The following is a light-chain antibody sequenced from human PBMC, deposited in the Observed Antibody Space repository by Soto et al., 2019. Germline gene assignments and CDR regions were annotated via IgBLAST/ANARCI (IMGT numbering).Light chain of an antibody. CDR1: QGISSY. J-gene: IGKJ1*01. CDR3: QHYSSYSEA. CDR2: KAS. Sequence: AIRMTRSPSSFSASTGDRVTITCRASQGISSYLAWYQQKPGKAPKLLIYKASTLKSGVPSRFSGRGSGTEFCLTISSLQSYDFATYFCQHYSSYSEAFGQGTKVDIK. V-gene: IGKV1-8*01.